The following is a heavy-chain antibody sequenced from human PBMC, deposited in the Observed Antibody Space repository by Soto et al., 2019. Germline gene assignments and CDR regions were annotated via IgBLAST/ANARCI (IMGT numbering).Heavy chain of an antibody. J-gene: IGHJ6*02. CDR3: AREFGLFGVVDYGMDV. D-gene: IGHD3-3*01. CDR1: GGTFSSYA. Sequence: QVQLVQSGAEVKKPGSSVKVSCKASGGTFSSYAISWVRQAPGQGLEWMGGIIPIFVTANYAQKFQGRVTITEDEPASTACMELSSLRSEDTAVYYCAREFGLFGVVDYGMDVWGQGTTVTVSS. CDR2: IIPIFVTA. V-gene: IGHV1-69*01.